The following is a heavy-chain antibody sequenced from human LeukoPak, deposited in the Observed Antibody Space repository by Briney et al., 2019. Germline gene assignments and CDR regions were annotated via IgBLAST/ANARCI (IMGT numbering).Heavy chain of an antibody. J-gene: IGHJ6*04. CDR1: GFTFSSYW. CDR2: IKQDGSEK. CDR3: ARDRYFDWLLRTFYGTDV. Sequence: GGSLRLSCAASGFTFSSYWMSWVRQAPGKGLEWVANIKQDGSEKYYVDSVKGRFTISRDNAKNSLYLQMNSLRAEDTAVYYCARDRYFDWLLRTFYGTDVWGKGTTVTVSS. V-gene: IGHV3-7*03. D-gene: IGHD3-9*01.